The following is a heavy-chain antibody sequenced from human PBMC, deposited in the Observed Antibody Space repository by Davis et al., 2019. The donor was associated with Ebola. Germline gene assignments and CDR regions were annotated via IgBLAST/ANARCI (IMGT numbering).Heavy chain of an antibody. V-gene: IGHV3-53*01. CDR1: GFSVSSNY. Sequence: GGSLRLSCAVSGFSVSSNYMSWVRQAPGKGLEWVSTFGTGGYTYYADSVNGRFTISRDNSKNTLYLQMNSRRAEDTAVYYCANGGLELDYWGQGTLVTVSS. CDR3: ANGGLELDY. J-gene: IGHJ4*02. CDR2: FGTGGYT. D-gene: IGHD1-1*01.